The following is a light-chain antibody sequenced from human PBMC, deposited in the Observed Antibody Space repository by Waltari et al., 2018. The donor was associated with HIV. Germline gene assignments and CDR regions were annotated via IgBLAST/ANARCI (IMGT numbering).Light chain of an antibody. CDR1: SIETKN. V-gene: IGLV3-9*01. CDR3: QVWDTNTNWV. CDR2: RDT. Sequence: SYELTQPPSVSVALGRTARITCGGDSIETKNVHWYQQRPGHSPLLVIYRDTNRPSGIPDRFAGSNSGKTATLVFARARGVDEGHYYCQVWDTNTNWVFGGGTHLTV. J-gene: IGLJ3*02.